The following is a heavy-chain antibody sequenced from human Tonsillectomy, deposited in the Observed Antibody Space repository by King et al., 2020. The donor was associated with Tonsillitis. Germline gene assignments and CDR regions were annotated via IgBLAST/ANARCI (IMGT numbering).Heavy chain of an antibody. J-gene: IGHJ5*01. CDR1: GYIYDTYW. Sequence: QLVQSGAEVKKPGESLRISCKGSGYIYDTYWIIWVRHMPGKDLEWMGRINPSDSYTDYSPSFQGHVTISADKSISTTYLQWSSLKASDTGIYYCARITMITFGGVIVGNWFDSWGQGTLVTVSS. CDR2: INPSDSYT. D-gene: IGHD3-16*02. V-gene: IGHV5-10-1*03. CDR3: ARITMITFGGVIVGNWFDS.